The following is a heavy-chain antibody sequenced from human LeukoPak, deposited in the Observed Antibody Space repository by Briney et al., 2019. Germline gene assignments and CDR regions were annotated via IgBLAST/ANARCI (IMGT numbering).Heavy chain of an antibody. CDR2: IYYGGST. J-gene: IGHJ3*02. CDR1: GGSISSYY. CDR3: ASGARANWDDAFDI. Sequence: PSETLSLTCTVSGGSISSYYWSWIRQPPGKGLEWIGYIYYGGSTNYNPSLKSRVTISVDTSKNQFSLKLSSVTAADTAVYYCASGARANWDDAFDIWGQGTMVTVSS. V-gene: IGHV4-59*01. D-gene: IGHD7-27*01.